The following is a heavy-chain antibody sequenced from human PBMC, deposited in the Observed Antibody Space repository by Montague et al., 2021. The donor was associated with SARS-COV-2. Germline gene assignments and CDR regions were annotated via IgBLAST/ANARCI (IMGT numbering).Heavy chain of an antibody. CDR3: ARERQGNYFHYYGLDV. J-gene: IGHJ6*02. CDR2: INHSGST. Sequence: SETLSLTCAVYGGSFSDYYWSWIRQPPGKGLEWMGEINHSGSTGYKPSLKSRGTISVDTSKNQFSLSLTSVTAADTAVYYCARERQGNYFHYYGLDVWGQGTTVTVSS. CDR1: GGSFSDYY. V-gene: IGHV4-34*01. D-gene: IGHD1-1*01.